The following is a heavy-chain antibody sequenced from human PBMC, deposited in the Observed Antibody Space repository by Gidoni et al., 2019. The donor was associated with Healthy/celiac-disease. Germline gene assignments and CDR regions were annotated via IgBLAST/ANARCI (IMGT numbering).Heavy chain of an antibody. Sequence: EVQLVESGGGLVQPGGSLRLSCAASGFTFSSYSMNGVRQAPGKGLEWVSYISSSSSTIYYADSVKGRFTISRDNAKNSLYLQMNSLRAEDTAVYYCARESRQWELLWGGIDYWGQGTLVTVSS. CDR2: ISSSSSTI. V-gene: IGHV3-48*01. CDR1: GFTFSSYS. J-gene: IGHJ4*02. CDR3: ARESRQWELLWGGIDY. D-gene: IGHD1-26*01.